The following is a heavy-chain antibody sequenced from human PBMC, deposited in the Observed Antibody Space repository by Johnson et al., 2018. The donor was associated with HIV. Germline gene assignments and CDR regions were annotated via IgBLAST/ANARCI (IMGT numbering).Heavy chain of an antibody. CDR3: TKLVGYCSGGGCYTPGDI. Sequence: VQLVESGGGVVQPGGSLKLACAASGFTFSGSALHWVRQASGKGLEWVGHIRSKGNNYATASAASVTGRFTISRDDSQNTAYLQMNRLKTEDTAVYYCTKLVGYCSGGGCYTPGDIWGQGTMVTVSS. V-gene: IGHV3-73*01. CDR1: GFTFSGSA. J-gene: IGHJ3*02. CDR2: IRSKGNNYAT. D-gene: IGHD2-15*01.